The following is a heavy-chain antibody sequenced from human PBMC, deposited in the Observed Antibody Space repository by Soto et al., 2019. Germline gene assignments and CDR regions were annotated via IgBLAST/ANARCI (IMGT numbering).Heavy chain of an antibody. CDR1: GYTFTSYY. V-gene: IGHV1-46*01. Sequence: GASVKVSCKASGYTFTSYYMHWVRQAPGQGLEWMGIINPSGGSTSYAQKFQGRVTMTRDTSTSTVYMELSSLRSEDTAVYYCARACCSGGSCYPFDYWGQGPLVTVSS. CDR2: INPSGGST. J-gene: IGHJ4*02. D-gene: IGHD2-15*01. CDR3: ARACCSGGSCYPFDY.